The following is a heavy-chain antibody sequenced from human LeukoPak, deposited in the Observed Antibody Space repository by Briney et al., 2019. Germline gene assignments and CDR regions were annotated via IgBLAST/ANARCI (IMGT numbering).Heavy chain of an antibody. CDR3: ARVLYDSSGYLDY. CDR2: IRSSGSSI. V-gene: IGHV3-48*03. Sequence: GSLRLSCAASGFTFSNYEMNWVRQAPGKGLEWVSYIRSSGSSIYYADSVKGRFTTSRDNAKNSLYLQMNSLRAEDTAVYYCARVLYDSSGYLDYWGQGTLVTVSS. CDR1: GFTFSNYE. D-gene: IGHD3-22*01. J-gene: IGHJ4*02.